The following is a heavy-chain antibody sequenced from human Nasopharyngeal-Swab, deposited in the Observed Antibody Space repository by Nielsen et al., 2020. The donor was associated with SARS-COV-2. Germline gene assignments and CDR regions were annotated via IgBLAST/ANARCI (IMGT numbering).Heavy chain of an antibody. CDR1: GFTLSSYA. CDR3: AKLDIGGWVGSTTGYFDY. J-gene: IGHJ4*02. D-gene: IGHD1-26*01. Sequence: LSLTCAASGFTLSSYAMSCVRQAPGKGLEWVSAIRGSGWSTYYADSVKGRFTISRDNSKNTLYLQMNSLRAEDTAVYFCAKLDIGGWVGSTTGYFDYWGQGTLVTVSS. V-gene: IGHV3-23*01. CDR2: IRGSGWST.